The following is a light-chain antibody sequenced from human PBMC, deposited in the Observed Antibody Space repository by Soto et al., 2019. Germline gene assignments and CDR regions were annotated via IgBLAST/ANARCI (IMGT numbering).Light chain of an antibody. J-gene: IGKJ5*01. CDR2: AAS. Sequence: DIQVTQSPSSVSASVGDXXXXTCRASQGISNWLAWYQQKPGKAPKFLIYAASSLQSGVPSRFSGSGSGTDFTLTISSLQPEDFATYFCQQANSFPITFGQGTRL. V-gene: IGKV1-12*01. CDR3: QQANSFPIT. CDR1: QGISNW.